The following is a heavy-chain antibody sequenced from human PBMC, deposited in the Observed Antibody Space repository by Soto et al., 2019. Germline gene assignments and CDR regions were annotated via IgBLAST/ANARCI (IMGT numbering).Heavy chain of an antibody. V-gene: IGHV5-51*01. CDR3: ARLDTYYYGSGSPYYYGMDV. Sequence: GESLKISCKGSGYSFTSFWIGWVRQMPGKGLEWMGIIYPGDSDTRYSPSFQGQVTISADKSISTAYLQWSSLKASDTAMYYCARLDTYYYGSGSPYYYGMDVWGQGTTVTVSS. J-gene: IGHJ6*02. CDR2: IYPGDSDT. D-gene: IGHD3-10*01. CDR1: GYSFTSFW.